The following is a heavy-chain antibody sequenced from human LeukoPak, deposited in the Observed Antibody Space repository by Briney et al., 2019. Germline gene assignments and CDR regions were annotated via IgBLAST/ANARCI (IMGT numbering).Heavy chain of an antibody. J-gene: IGHJ5*02. V-gene: IGHV4-30-4*01. CDR3: ARERPSSTGNWFDP. D-gene: IGHD2-2*01. Sequence: SETLSLTCTVSGGSISIGDNYWSWIRQPPGKGLEWIGYIYYSGSTYYNPSLKSRVTISVDTSKNHFSLKLSSVTAADTAVYYCARERPSSTGNWFDPWGQGTLVTVSS. CDR1: GGSISIGDNY. CDR2: IYYSGST.